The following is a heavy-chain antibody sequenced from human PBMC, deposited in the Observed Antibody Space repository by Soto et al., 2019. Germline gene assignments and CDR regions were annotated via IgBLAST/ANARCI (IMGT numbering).Heavy chain of an antibody. V-gene: IGHV4-39*01. Sequence: QLHLHESGPGLVKPSETLSLSCSVSGDSITRSGFYWAWIRRPPGKELEWIGSMYHTGITYYKPSLESRLTMSVDTSKSQFSLRLTSMTAADAGVYFCARVRGGDTHVFDFWGQGARVTVSS. CDR1: GDSITRSGFY. J-gene: IGHJ4*02. CDR2: MYHTGIT. CDR3: ARVRGGDTHVFDF. D-gene: IGHD3-10*01.